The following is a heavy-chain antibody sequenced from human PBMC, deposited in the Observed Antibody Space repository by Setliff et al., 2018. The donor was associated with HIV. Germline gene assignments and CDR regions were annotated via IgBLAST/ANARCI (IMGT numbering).Heavy chain of an antibody. Sequence: PSETLSLTCNVSGGSITNNNYYWGWIRQPPGKGLEWIASIYYSGSTSYNPALKSRVTMSVDAAKSQFFLKVASVTAADTAMYFCVRLYRGSTTKEKSDSWGQGRLVTVSS. CDR3: VRLYRGSTTKEKSDS. CDR1: GGSITNNNYY. J-gene: IGHJ4*02. D-gene: IGHD1-26*01. CDR2: IYYSGST. V-gene: IGHV4-39*07.